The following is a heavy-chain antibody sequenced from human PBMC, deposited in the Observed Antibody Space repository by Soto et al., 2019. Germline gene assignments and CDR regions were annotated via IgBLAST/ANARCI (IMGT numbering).Heavy chain of an antibody. CDR2: INPGNGNT. Sequence: QVQLVQSGAEVKKPGASVKVSCKASGYTFTSYGINWVRQAPGRGLEWMGWINPGNGNTKYSQQFQGRVIIDRDTYASTAYMELRSLRSEDTAVYYCARGGYCDSSNYLAYWGLGPLVTVSS. V-gene: IGHV1-3*01. D-gene: IGHD3-22*01. J-gene: IGHJ4*02. CDR1: GYTFTSYG. CDR3: ARGGYCDSSNYLAY.